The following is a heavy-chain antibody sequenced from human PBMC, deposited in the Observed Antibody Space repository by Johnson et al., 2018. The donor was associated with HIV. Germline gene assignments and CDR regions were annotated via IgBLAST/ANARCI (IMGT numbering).Heavy chain of an antibody. CDR2: IRYDGSNK. CDR3: AKEQLLRAFDI. J-gene: IGHJ3*02. V-gene: IGHV3-30*02. D-gene: IGHD2-15*01. Sequence: QVQLVESGGGVVQPGRSLRLSCAASGFTFSSYAMHWVRQAPGKGLEWVAFIRYDGSNKYFADSVKGRFTISRDNSKNTLYLQMNSLRAEDTAVYYCAKEQLLRAFDIWGQGTMVTVSS. CDR1: GFTFSSYA.